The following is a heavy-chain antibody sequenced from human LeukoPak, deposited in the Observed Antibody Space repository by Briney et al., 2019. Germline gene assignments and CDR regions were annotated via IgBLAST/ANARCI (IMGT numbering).Heavy chain of an antibody. CDR3: ARTTHDYVDY. J-gene: IGHJ4*02. CDR2: IYSGGST. Sequence: PGGSLRLSCAASGFTVSSNYMSWVRQAPGKGLEWVSVIYSGGSTYYTDSVKGRFTISRDNSKNKLYLTMNRLKAEDTAVYYCARTTHDYVDYWGQGTLVTVSS. V-gene: IGHV3-66*01. CDR1: GFTVSSNY. D-gene: IGHD1-1*01.